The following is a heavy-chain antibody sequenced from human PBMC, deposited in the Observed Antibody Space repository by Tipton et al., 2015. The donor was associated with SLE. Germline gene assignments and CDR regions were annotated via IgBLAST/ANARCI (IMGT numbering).Heavy chain of an antibody. Sequence: SLRLSCAASGFTVSSNYMSWFRQAPGKGLEWVGFIRSKAHGGTTDYAASVKGRFTISRDDSKSIAYLQMNSLKTDDTAVYYCSRGGFGSGGSPIGYWGQGTLVTVSS. CDR1: GFTVSSNY. V-gene: IGHV3-49*03. CDR3: SRGGFGSGGSPIGY. CDR2: IRSKAHGGTT. J-gene: IGHJ4*02. D-gene: IGHD3-10*01.